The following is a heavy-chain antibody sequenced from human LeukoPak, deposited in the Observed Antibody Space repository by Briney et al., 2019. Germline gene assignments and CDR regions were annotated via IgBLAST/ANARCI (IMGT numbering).Heavy chain of an antibody. D-gene: IGHD1-26*01. CDR1: GYSFTTYW. V-gene: IGHV5-51*01. J-gene: IGHJ3*02. CDR2: IYPGDSDT. Sequence: GESLKISCKTSGYSFTTYWIAWVRQMRGKGLEWMWVIYPGDSDTRYGPSFKSQVTISADKSISIAYLQWSSLKASDTAMYYCARLPLYSGTNADPFDIWGRGTMVTVSS. CDR3: ARLPLYSGTNADPFDI.